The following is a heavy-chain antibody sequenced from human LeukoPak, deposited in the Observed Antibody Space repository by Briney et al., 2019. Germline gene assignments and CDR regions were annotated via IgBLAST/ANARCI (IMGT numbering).Heavy chain of an antibody. CDR2: IKQDGSEK. Sequence: GGSLRLSCAASGFSFSSYWMSWVRQAPGKGLEWVANIKQDGSEKQYVDSVKGRFAISRDNAENSLYLQMNSLKAEDTAVYYCGRFTRSGDSVYWGQGTLVTVSS. CDR1: GFSFSSYW. V-gene: IGHV3-7*04. D-gene: IGHD7-27*01. J-gene: IGHJ4*02. CDR3: GRFTRSGDSVY.